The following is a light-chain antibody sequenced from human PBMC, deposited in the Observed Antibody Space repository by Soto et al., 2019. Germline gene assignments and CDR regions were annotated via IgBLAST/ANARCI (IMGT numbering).Light chain of an antibody. Sequence: DIGAYDYVSWYQQHPGNAPKLLVYEVTNRPSGVSDRFSGSKSGNTASLTISGLQAEDEADYYCNSYTNSSAVVFGGGTKVTVL. V-gene: IGLV2-14*01. J-gene: IGLJ2*01. CDR2: EVT. CDR1: DIGAYDY. CDR3: NSYTNSSAVV.